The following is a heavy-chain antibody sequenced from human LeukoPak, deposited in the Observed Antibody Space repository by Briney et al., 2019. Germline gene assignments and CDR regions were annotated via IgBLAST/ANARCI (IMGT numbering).Heavy chain of an antibody. CDR3: ARERSSSRPPSDY. CDR1: GGTFSSYA. J-gene: IGHJ4*02. CDR2: IIPILGLA. V-gene: IGHV1-69*04. D-gene: IGHD6-19*01. Sequence: ASVKVSCKASGGTFSSYAFSWVRQAPGQGLEWMGRIIPILGLADYAQKFQGRVTITADKSTSTAYMEVSSLRSEDTAVYYCARERSSSRPPSDYWGQGTVVTVSS.